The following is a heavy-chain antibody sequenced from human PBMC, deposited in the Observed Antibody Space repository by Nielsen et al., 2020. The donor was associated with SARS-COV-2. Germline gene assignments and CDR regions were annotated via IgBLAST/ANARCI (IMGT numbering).Heavy chain of an antibody. CDR3: AKDLTSWDGMDV. CDR1: GFTFDDYG. CDR2: INWNGGST. D-gene: IGHD3-9*01. J-gene: IGHJ6*02. Sequence: GESLKISCAASGFTFDDYGMSWVRQAPGKGLEWVSGINWNGGSTGYADSVKGRFTISRDNAKNSLYLQMNSLRAEDTALYYCAKDLTSWDGMDVWGQGTTVTVSS. V-gene: IGHV3-20*04.